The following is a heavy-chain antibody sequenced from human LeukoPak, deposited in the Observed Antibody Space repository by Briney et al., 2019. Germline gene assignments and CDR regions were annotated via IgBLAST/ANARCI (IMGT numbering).Heavy chain of an antibody. CDR2: IIPILGIA. V-gene: IGHV1-69*04. CDR3: TTDLYGSGSSAYYYYGMDV. CDR1: GGTFSSYA. Sequence: SVKVSCKASGGTFSSYAISWVRQAPGQGLEWMGRIIPILGIANYAQKFQGRVTITADKSTSTAYMELSSLRSEDTAVYYCTTDLYGSGSSAYYYYGMDVWGQGTTVTVSS. D-gene: IGHD3-10*01. J-gene: IGHJ6*02.